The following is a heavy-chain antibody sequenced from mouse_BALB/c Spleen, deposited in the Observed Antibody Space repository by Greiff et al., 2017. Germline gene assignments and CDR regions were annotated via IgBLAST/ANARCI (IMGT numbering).Heavy chain of an antibody. CDR3: TTSGGDY. J-gene: IGHJ4*01. Sequence: EVQVVESGGDLVKPGGSLKLSCAASGFTFSSYTMSWVRQTPEKRLEWVATISSGGSYTYYPDSVKGRFTISRDNAKNTLYLQMSSLKSEDTAMYYCTTSGGDYWGQGTSVTVSS. V-gene: IGHV5-6-4*01. CDR1: GFTFSSYT. CDR2: ISSGGSYT.